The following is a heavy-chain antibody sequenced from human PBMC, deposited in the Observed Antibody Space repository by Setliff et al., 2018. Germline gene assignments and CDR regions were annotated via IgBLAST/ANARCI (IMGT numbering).Heavy chain of an antibody. CDR1: GGSVGNSHYY. V-gene: IGHV4-61*02. J-gene: IGHJ3*02. CDR2: IYTTWST. CDR3: ARDKGDGYGVDAYAGGGFDI. Sequence: SETLSLTCTVSGGSVGNSHYYWNWIRQPAGKGLEWIGRIYTTWSTNYNPSLKSRVTMSVDTSKKQFSLKLSSVTAADTAVYYCARDKGDGYGVDAYAGGGFDIWGQGTMVTVS. D-gene: IGHD4-17*01.